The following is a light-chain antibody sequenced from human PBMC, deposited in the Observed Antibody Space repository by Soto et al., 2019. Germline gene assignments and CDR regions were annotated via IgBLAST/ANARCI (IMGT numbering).Light chain of an antibody. Sequence: EIVLTQSPGTLSFSTGERATLSFRASQSVRSSFLAWYQQKPGQAPRLLIYAASSRATGIPDRFSGSGSGTDFTLTISSLEPEDFAVYYCQQRSNWPLTFGGGTKVDIK. J-gene: IGKJ4*01. CDR1: QSVRSSF. CDR3: QQRSNWPLT. V-gene: IGKV3D-20*02. CDR2: AAS.